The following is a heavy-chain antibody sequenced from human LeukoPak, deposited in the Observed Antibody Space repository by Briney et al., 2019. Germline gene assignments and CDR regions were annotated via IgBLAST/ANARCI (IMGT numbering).Heavy chain of an antibody. D-gene: IGHD1-26*01. Sequence: SGGSLRLSCSASGFTFSSYAMSWVRQAPGKGLEWVSAISGSGGSTYYADSVKGRFTISRDNSKNTLYLQMNSLRAEDTAVYYCARSRGNGSYRAAFDIWGQGTMVTVSS. CDR1: GFTFSSYA. V-gene: IGHV3-23*01. CDR3: ARSRGNGSYRAAFDI. CDR2: ISGSGGST. J-gene: IGHJ3*02.